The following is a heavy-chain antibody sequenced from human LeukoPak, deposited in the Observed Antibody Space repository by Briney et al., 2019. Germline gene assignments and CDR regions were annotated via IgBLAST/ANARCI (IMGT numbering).Heavy chain of an antibody. Sequence: SETLSLTCTVSGGSISSYYWSRIRQPPGKGLEWIGYMYYSGSTNYNPSLKSRVTISVDTSKNQFSLKLSSVTAADTAVYYCARTSIAAAVYYFDYWGQGTLVTVSS. CDR1: GGSISSYY. V-gene: IGHV4-59*01. CDR3: ARTSIAAAVYYFDY. CDR2: MYYSGST. D-gene: IGHD6-13*01. J-gene: IGHJ4*02.